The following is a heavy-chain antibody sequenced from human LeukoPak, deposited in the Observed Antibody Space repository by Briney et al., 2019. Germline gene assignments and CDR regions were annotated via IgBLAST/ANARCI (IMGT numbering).Heavy chain of an antibody. CDR3: ARARHCSSTSCYLGGNSYYFDY. V-gene: IGHV4-59*01. CDR2: IYYSGST. J-gene: IGHJ4*02. CDR1: GGFISSYY. D-gene: IGHD2-2*01. Sequence: SETLSLTCTVSGGFISSYYWSWIRQPPGKGLEWIGYIYYSGSTNYNPSLKSRVTISVDTSKNQFSLKLSSVTAADTAVYYCARARHCSSTSCYLGGNSYYFDYWGQGTLVTVSS.